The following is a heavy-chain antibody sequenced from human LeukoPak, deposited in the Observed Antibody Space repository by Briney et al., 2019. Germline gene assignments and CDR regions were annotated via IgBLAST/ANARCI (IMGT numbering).Heavy chain of an antibody. CDR3: AFGAGGLQKWFLRIDY. CDR2: IIPIFGTA. CDR1: GGTFSSYA. J-gene: IGHJ4*02. D-gene: IGHD3-22*01. Sequence: ASVKVSCKASGGTFSSYAISWVRQAPGQGLDWMGGIIPIFGTANYAQKFRGRVTITADASTSTAYMELSSLRSEDTAVYYCAFGAGGLQKWFLRIDYWGQGTLVTVSS. V-gene: IGHV1-69*13.